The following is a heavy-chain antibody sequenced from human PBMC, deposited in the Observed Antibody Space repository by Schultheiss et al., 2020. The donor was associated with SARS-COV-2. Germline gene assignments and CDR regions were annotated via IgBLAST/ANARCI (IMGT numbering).Heavy chain of an antibody. V-gene: IGHV4-34*01. D-gene: IGHD1-26*01. CDR1: GGSFSGYY. CDR3: ARDRWDSYYYYGMDV. J-gene: IGHJ6*02. CDR2: INHSGGT. Sequence: SETLSLTCAVYGGSFSGYYWNWIRQSPGKGLEWIGEINHSGGTDYNPSLKSRVTISVDTSKNQFSLKLSSVTAADTAVYYCARDRWDSYYYYGMDVWGQGTTVTVSS.